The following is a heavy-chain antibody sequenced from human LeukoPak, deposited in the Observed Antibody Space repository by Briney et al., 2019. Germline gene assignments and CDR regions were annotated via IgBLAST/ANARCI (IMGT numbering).Heavy chain of an antibody. CDR3: AGGIGPFDY. CDR1: GFTFSSYA. V-gene: IGHV3-30*04. D-gene: IGHD3/OR15-3a*01. J-gene: IGHJ4*02. CDR2: ISYDGSNK. Sequence: GGSLRLSCAASGFTFSSYAMHWVRQAPGKGLEWVAVISYDGSNKYYADSVKGRFTISRDNSKNTLYLQMSSLRAEDTAVYYCAGGIGPFDYWGQGTLVTVSS.